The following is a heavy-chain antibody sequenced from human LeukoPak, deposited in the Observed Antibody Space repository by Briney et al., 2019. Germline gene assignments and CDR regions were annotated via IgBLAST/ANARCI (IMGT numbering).Heavy chain of an antibody. CDR1: GGSISSGDYY. D-gene: IGHD3-3*01. V-gene: IGHV4-30-4*08. Sequence: SQTLSLTCTVSGGSISSGDYYWSWIRQPPGKGLEWIGYIYYSGSTYYNPPLKSRVTISVDTSKNQFSLKLSSVTAADTAVYYCARATYYDFWSGYYLFDYWGQGTLVTVSS. CDR2: IYYSGST. J-gene: IGHJ4*02. CDR3: ARATYYDFWSGYYLFDY.